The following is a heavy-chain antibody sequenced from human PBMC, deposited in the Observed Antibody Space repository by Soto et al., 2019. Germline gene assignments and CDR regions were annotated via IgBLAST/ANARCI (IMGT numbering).Heavy chain of an antibody. CDR3: AKTGSGSSYGYNFDY. J-gene: IGHJ4*02. CDR1: GFTFSSYG. V-gene: IGHV3-23*01. CDR2: ISGSDGST. Sequence: GESLKISCAASGFTFSSYGMSWVRQAPGEGLEWVEAISGSDGSTYYADSVKGRIAISRDNSKNTLYLQMYSLRAEDTAVYYCAKTGSGSSYGYNFDYWGQGTLVTVSS. D-gene: IGHD5-18*01.